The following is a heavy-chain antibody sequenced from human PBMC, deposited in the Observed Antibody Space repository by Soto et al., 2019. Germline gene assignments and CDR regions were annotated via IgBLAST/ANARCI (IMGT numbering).Heavy chain of an antibody. CDR1: GFTFSNAW. CDR2: IKSKTDGGTT. Sequence: GGSLRLSCGAFGFTFSNAWMSWVRQAPGKGLEWVGRIKSKTDGGTTDYAAPVKGRFTISRDDSKNALYLQMNSLKTEDTGVYYCTTDDPINRSWGQGTLVTVYS. J-gene: IGHJ4*02. CDR3: TTDDPINRS. V-gene: IGHV3-15*01.